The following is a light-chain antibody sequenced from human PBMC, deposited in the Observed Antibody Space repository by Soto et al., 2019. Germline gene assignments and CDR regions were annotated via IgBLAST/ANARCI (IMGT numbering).Light chain of an antibody. J-gene: IGKJ1*01. CDR3: QQSFSSSWT. V-gene: IGKV1-39*01. Sequence: IQLTQSPSSLSASIGNRVSITCRASQSIPNSLNWYQQKPGKAPKLLIYATSGLQSGVPSRFSGSGSGTDFTLTISSLQREDFAAYYCQQSFSSSWTFGQGTKVDI. CDR2: ATS. CDR1: QSIPNS.